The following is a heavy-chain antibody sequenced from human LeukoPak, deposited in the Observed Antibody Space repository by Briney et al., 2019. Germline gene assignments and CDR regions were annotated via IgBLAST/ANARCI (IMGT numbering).Heavy chain of an antibody. V-gene: IGHV1-69*13. CDR1: GGTFSSYA. D-gene: IGHD2-2*01. Sequence: SVKVSRKASGGTFSSYATSWVRQAPGQGLEWMGRIIPIFGTANYAQKFQGRVTITADESTSTAYMELSSLRSEDTAVYYCARGPTKYRLYYYYMDVWGKGTTVTVSS. CDR3: ARGPTKYRLYYYYMDV. CDR2: IIPIFGTA. J-gene: IGHJ6*03.